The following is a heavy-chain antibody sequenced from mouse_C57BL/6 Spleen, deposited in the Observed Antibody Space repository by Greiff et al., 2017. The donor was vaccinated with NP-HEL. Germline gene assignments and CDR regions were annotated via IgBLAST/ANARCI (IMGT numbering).Heavy chain of an antibody. CDR3: ARGNYYGSSYHYAMDY. Sequence: VQLQQPGAELVRPGTSVKLSCKASGYTFTSYWMHWVKQRPGQGLEWIGVIDPSDSYTNYNQKFKGKATLTVDTSSSTAYMQLSSLTSEDSAVYYCARGNYYGSSYHYAMDYWGQGTSVTVSS. CDR2: IDPSDSYT. CDR1: GYTFTSYW. D-gene: IGHD1-1*01. J-gene: IGHJ4*01. V-gene: IGHV1-59*01.